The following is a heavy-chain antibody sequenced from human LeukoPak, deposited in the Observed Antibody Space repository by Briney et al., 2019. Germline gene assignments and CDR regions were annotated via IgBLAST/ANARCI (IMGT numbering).Heavy chain of an antibody. Sequence: GASVKVSCKASGYTFTIYYIHWVRQAPGQGLEWMGAINSGDGGTTLPQKFQGRVTLTTDTSTSTAYMELRSLRSDDTAVYYCARDAGGIAVAGGDYWGQGTLVTVSS. J-gene: IGHJ4*02. CDR1: GYTFTIYY. V-gene: IGHV1-46*01. CDR3: ARDAGGIAVAGGDY. CDR2: INSGDGGT. D-gene: IGHD6-19*01.